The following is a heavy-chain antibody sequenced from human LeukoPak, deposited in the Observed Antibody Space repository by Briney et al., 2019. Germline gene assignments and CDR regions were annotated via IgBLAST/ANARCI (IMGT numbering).Heavy chain of an antibody. CDR3: ARDRLLEDRDYYYYYYMDV. CDR2: IRSKANSYAT. V-gene: IGHV3-73*01. Sequence: PEGSLRLSCAASGFTFSGSAMHWVRQASGKGLEWVGRIRSKANSYATAYAASVKGRFTISRDDSKNTAYLQMNSLKTEDTAVYHCARDRLLEDRDYYYYYYMDVWGKGTTVTVSS. CDR1: GFTFSGSA. J-gene: IGHJ6*03. D-gene: IGHD1-1*01.